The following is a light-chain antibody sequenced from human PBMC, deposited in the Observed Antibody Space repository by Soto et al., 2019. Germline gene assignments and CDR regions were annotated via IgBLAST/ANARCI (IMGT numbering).Light chain of an antibody. J-gene: IGKJ1*01. V-gene: IGKV3-20*01. CDR2: CAS. CDR1: QSVSSSY. CDR3: QQYGSSPGT. Sequence: EIVLTQSPGTLSLSPGERATLSCRASQSVSSSYLAWYQQKPGQAPRLLIYCASSRATGIPDRFSGSGSGKDFTLTISSLEPEDFAVYYCQQYGSSPGTFVQGTKVEIK.